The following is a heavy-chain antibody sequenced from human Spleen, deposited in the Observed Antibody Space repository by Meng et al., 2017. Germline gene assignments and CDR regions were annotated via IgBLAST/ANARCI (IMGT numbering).Heavy chain of an antibody. J-gene: IGHJ4*02. D-gene: IGHD1-1*01. Sequence: GESLKISCVASGFSFSTCAMYWVRQAPGKGLEWVAAISYDGSNKHYADSVKGRFTISRDNSKNTLYVQMNSLRGEDTAVYYCAASRGYGFGPVLFWGQGTLVTVSS. CDR3: AASRGYGFGPVLF. CDR1: GFSFSTCA. CDR2: ISYDGSNK. V-gene: IGHV3-30*04.